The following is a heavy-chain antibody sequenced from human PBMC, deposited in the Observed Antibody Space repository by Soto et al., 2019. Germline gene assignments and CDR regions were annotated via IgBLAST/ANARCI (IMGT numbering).Heavy chain of an antibody. Sequence: GGSLRLSCAASGFTFSSYAMSWVRQAPGKGLEWVSAISGSGGSTYYADSVKGRFTISRDNSKNTLYLQMNSLRAEDTAVYYCAKGIAARPGPFDAFDIWGQGTMVTVSS. D-gene: IGHD6-6*01. V-gene: IGHV3-23*01. CDR1: GFTFSSYA. J-gene: IGHJ3*02. CDR2: ISGSGGST. CDR3: AKGIAARPGPFDAFDI.